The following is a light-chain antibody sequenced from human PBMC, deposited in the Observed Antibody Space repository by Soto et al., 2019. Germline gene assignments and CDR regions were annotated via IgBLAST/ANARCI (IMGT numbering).Light chain of an antibody. CDR2: AAS. CDR3: QQSYSTPIT. V-gene: IGKV1-39*01. J-gene: IGKJ5*01. CDR1: QSISNY. Sequence: DIQMTQSPSSLSESVGDRVTITCRASQSISNYLNWYEQKQGKAPKLLIYAASSLESGVPSRFSGSGSGTDFTLTISSLQPEDFATYYCQQSYSTPITFGQGTRLEIK.